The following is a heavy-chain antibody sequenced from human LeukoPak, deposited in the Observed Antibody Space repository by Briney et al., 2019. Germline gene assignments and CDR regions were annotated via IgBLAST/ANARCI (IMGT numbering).Heavy chain of an antibody. V-gene: IGHV3-48*04. CDR2: ISSTSSTI. Sequence: GGSLRLSCAASGFTFSSYSMNWVRQAPGKGLEWVSYISSTSSTIYYADSVKGRFTISRDNAKNSLYLQMNSLRAEDTAVYYCAREGPGYSSSWYAFDYWGQGTLVTVSS. CDR1: GFTFSSYS. CDR3: AREGPGYSSSWYAFDY. J-gene: IGHJ4*02. D-gene: IGHD6-13*01.